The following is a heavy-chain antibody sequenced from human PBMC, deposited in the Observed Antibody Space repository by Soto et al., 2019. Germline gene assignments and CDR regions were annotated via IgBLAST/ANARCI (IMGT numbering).Heavy chain of an antibody. J-gene: IGHJ4*02. D-gene: IGHD5-12*01. CDR3: ARARRDGYKEYYFDY. Sequence: GGSLRLSCAASGFTFSSYAMHWVRQAPGKGLEWVAVISYDGSNKYYADSVKGRFTISRDNSKNTLYLQMNSLRAEDTAVYYCARARRDGYKEYYFDYWGQGTLVTVSS. CDR2: ISYDGSNK. CDR1: GFTFSSYA. V-gene: IGHV3-30-3*01.